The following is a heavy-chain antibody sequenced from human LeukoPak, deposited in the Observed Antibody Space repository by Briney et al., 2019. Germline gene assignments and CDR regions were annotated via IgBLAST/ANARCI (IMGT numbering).Heavy chain of an antibody. CDR2: IKQDGSEK. J-gene: IGHJ4*02. V-gene: IGHV3-7*03. Sequence: GGSQRLSCAASGFTFSSHWMSWVRQAPGKGLEWVANIKQDGSEKYYVDSVKGRFTIASDNSKNTLYLQMNSLRAEDTAVYYCATTMARGVMIDYWGQGTLVTVSS. D-gene: IGHD3-10*01. CDR1: GFTFSSHW. CDR3: ATTMARGVMIDY.